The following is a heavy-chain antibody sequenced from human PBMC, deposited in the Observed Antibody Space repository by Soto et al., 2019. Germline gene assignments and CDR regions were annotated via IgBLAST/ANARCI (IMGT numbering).Heavy chain of an antibody. J-gene: IGHJ4*02. D-gene: IGHD3-22*01. Sequence: GGSLRLSCAASGFTFSSYAMSWVRQAPGKGLEWVSAISGSGGSTYYADSVKGRFTISRDNSKNTLYLQMNSLRAEDTAVYYCAKRARSIVVVINTPYYFDYWGQGTLVTVSS. CDR3: AKRARSIVVVINTPYYFDY. CDR1: GFTFSSYA. CDR2: ISGSGGST. V-gene: IGHV3-23*01.